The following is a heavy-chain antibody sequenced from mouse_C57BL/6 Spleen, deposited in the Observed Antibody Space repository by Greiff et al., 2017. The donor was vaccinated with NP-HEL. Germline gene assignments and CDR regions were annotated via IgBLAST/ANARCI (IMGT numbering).Heavy chain of an antibody. CDR1: GYTFTSYW. Sequence: VQLQQPGAELVKPGASVKVSCKASGYTFTSYWMHWVKQRPGQGLEWIGRIHPSDSDTNYNQKFKGKATLTVDKSSSTAYMQLSSLTSEDSAVYYCAMPPLPEGYAMDYWGQGTSVTVSS. CDR3: AMPPLPEGYAMDY. CDR2: IHPSDSDT. V-gene: IGHV1-74*01. D-gene: IGHD2-1*01. J-gene: IGHJ4*01.